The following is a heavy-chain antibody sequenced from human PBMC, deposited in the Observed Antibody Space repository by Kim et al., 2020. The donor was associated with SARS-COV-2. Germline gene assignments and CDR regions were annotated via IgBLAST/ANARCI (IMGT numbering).Heavy chain of an antibody. D-gene: IGHD3-10*01. V-gene: IGHV3-66*01. CDR3: ARELVRGLINYGLDV. CDR1: GFTVSSNY. J-gene: IGHJ6*02. CDR2: IYSGGPT. Sequence: GGSLRLSCEASGFTVSSNYMTWVRQAPGKGLEWVSVIYSGGPTYYADSVKDRFTISRDNSKNTLYLQMNCLRAEDTAVYYCARELVRGLINYGLDVWGQG.